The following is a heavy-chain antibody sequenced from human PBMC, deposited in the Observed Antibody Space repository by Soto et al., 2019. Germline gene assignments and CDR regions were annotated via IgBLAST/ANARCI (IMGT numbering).Heavy chain of an antibody. V-gene: IGHV1-3*05. CDR3: ARDLRIAAAGRSNY. CDR1: GYTFTSYA. CDR2: INAGNGNT. Sequence: QVQLVQSGAEEKKPGASVKVSCKASGYTFTSYAMHWVRQAPGQRLEWMGWINAGNGNTKYSQKFQGRVTITRDTSASTAYMELSSLRSEDTAVYYCARDLRIAAAGRSNYWGQGTLVTVSS. J-gene: IGHJ4*02. D-gene: IGHD6-13*01.